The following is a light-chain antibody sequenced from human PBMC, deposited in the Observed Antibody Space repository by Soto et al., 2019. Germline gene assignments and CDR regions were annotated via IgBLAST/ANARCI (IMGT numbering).Light chain of an antibody. Sequence: DIQMTQSPSSLSASVGDRVTITCRASQSIATFLNWYQQKPGKAPKLLISAASSLQSGVPSRFSGSGSGTDFTLTISSLQPEDFATYYCQQSYNAPAFGQGTQLEIK. CDR2: AAS. CDR1: QSIATF. CDR3: QQSYNAPA. J-gene: IGKJ2*01. V-gene: IGKV1-39*01.